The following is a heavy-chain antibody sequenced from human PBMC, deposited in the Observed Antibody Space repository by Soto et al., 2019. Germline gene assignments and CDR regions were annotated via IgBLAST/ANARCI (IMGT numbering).Heavy chain of an antibody. D-gene: IGHD6-19*01. CDR1: GDSVSSNSAA. V-gene: IGHV6-1*01. CDR2: TYYRSKWYN. J-gene: IGHJ4*02. CDR3: ARAEPHYSSGWYGNFDY. Sequence: SQTLSVTCAISGDSVSSNSAAWNWIRQSPSRGLEWLGRTYYRSKWYNDYAVSMKSRITINPDTSKNQFSLQLNSVTPEDTAVYYCARAEPHYSSGWYGNFDYWGQGGLVTVSS.